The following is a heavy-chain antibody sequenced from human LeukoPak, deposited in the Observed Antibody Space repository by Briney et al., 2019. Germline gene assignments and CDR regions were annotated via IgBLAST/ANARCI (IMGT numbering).Heavy chain of an antibody. J-gene: IGHJ3*02. V-gene: IGHV3-30*04. D-gene: IGHD5-12*01. CDR3: ARDSGYDFRDGAFDI. Sequence: PGGSLRLSCAASGFTFSSYAMHWVRQAPGKGLEWVAVISYDGSNKYYADSVKGRFTISRDNSKNTLYLQMNSLRAEDTAVYYCARDSGYDFRDGAFDIWGQGTMVTVSS. CDR1: GFTFSSYA. CDR2: ISYDGSNK.